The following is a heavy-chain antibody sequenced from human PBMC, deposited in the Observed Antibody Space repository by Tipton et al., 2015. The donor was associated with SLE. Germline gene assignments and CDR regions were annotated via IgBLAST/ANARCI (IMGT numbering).Heavy chain of an antibody. V-gene: IGHV3-7*01. J-gene: IGHJ5*02. CDR1: GFAFSSSW. Sequence: SLRLSCAASGFAFSSSWMNWVRQAPGKGLEWVANIKEDGSEKHYVDSVKDRLTISRDNAQNLLYLQMNSLRAEDTAVYYCARDALGGATFDPWGQGTLVTVSS. CDR2: IKEDGSEK. D-gene: IGHD1-26*01. CDR3: ARDALGGATFDP.